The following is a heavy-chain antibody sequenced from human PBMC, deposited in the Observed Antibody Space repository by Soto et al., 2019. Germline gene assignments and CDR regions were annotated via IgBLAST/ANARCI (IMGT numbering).Heavy chain of an antibody. CDR3: ANPIAAAGTGYFQH. D-gene: IGHD6-13*01. CDR1: GGTFSSYA. Sequence: ASVKVSCKASGGTFSSYAISWVRQAPGQGLEWMGGIIPIFGTANYAQKFQGRVTITADESTSTAYMELSSLRSEDTAVYYCANPIAAAGTGYFQHWGQGTLVTVSS. CDR2: IIPIFGTA. V-gene: IGHV1-69*13. J-gene: IGHJ1*01.